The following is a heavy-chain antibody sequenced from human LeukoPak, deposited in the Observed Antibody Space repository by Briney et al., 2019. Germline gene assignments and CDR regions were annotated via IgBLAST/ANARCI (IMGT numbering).Heavy chain of an antibody. D-gene: IGHD1-26*01. J-gene: IGHJ4*02. CDR3: AKPGVGPTPLLTPHDY. V-gene: IGHV3-23*01. CDR2: ISGSGGAT. Sequence: GGSLRLSCAASGFTFSSYAMSWVRQAPGKGLEWVSSISGSGGATYYAESVKGRFTISRDNSKNTVSLQMSSLRAEDTAIYYCAKPGVGPTPLLTPHDYWGQGALVTVSS. CDR1: GFTFSSYA.